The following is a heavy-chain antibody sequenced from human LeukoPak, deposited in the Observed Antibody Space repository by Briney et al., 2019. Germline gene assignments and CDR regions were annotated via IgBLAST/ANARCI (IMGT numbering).Heavy chain of an antibody. Sequence: QAGGSLRLSCAASGSTFSTYRMHWVRQAPGKGLVWVPRIDTDGTGTSYADAVKGRFTISRDNAKNSLFLQMNSLRAEDTAVYYCATDLIHYYASGAKTWGQGTLVTVSS. V-gene: IGHV3-74*01. CDR3: ATDLIHYYASGAKT. J-gene: IGHJ5*02. D-gene: IGHD3-10*01. CDR1: GSTFSTYR. CDR2: IDTDGTGT.